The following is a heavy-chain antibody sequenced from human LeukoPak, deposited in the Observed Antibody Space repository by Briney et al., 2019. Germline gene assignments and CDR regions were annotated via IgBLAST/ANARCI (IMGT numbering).Heavy chain of an antibody. J-gene: IGHJ4*02. Sequence: PGGSLRLSCAASGFTFSSYSINWVRQAPGKGLEWVSSISIGSSYIYFADSMKGRFTISRDNTQNLVYLQMNGLKAEDTAVYFCARAAAAADIPYYLDFWGQGTLVTVSS. CDR2: ISIGSSYI. V-gene: IGHV3-21*06. D-gene: IGHD6-25*01. CDR3: ARAAAAADIPYYLDF. CDR1: GFTFSSYS.